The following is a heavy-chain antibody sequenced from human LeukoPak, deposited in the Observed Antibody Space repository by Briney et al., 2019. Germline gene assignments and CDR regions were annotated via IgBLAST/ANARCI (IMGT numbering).Heavy chain of an antibody. D-gene: IGHD6-19*01. V-gene: IGHV3-23*01. CDR1: GFTFSSYA. CDR2: ISGSGGST. Sequence: GGSLRLSCAASGFTFSSYAMSWDRQAPGKGLEWVSAISGSGGSTYYADSVKGRFTISRDNSENTLYLQMNSLRAEDTAVYYCAKVPPGIAVAGHFDYWGQGTLVTVSS. J-gene: IGHJ4*02. CDR3: AKVPPGIAVAGHFDY.